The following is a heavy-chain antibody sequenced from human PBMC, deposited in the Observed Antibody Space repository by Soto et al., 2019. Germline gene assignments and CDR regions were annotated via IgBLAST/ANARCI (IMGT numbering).Heavy chain of an antibody. CDR3: AKDGTTAGIHYYGMDV. CDR1: GFTLTSYG. Sequence: PGGSLRFSCAASGFTLTSYGMNWVRQAPDKGLEWVSTIGRGGDTYYADSVKGRFTISRDNSKNTLFLQMNSLRAEDTALYFCAKDGTTAGIHYYGMDVWGQGTTVTVSS. V-gene: IGHV3-23*01. J-gene: IGHJ6*02. D-gene: IGHD1-1*01. CDR2: IGRGGDT.